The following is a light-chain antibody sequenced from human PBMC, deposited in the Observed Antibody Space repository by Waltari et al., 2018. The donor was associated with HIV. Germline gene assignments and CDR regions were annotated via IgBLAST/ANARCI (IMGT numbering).Light chain of an antibody. CDR2: AAS. J-gene: IGKJ1*01. CDR3: EQSYNSPRT. CDR1: QSIRSN. V-gene: IGKV1-39*01. Sequence: QMTQSPSSMSASVGARVTITCRSSQSIRSNLNWSQQKPGKAPKLLIYAASSLQSGVPARFSGSGSGTDFTLTISSLQPEDFVTYHCEQSYNSPRTFGQGTKVEIK.